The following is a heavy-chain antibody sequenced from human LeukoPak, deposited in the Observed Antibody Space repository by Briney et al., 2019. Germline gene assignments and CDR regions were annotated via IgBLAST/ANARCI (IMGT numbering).Heavy chain of an antibody. V-gene: IGHV3-33*01. CDR1: GFTFSSYG. CDR3: ARGATYYDSNWFDP. Sequence: GRSLRLSCAASGFTFSSYGMHWVRQAPGKGLEWVAVIWYDGSNKYYADSVKGRFTISRDNSKNTLYLQMNSLRAEDTAVYYCARGATYYDSNWFDPWGQGTLVTVSS. D-gene: IGHD3-3*01. J-gene: IGHJ5*02. CDR2: IWYDGSNK.